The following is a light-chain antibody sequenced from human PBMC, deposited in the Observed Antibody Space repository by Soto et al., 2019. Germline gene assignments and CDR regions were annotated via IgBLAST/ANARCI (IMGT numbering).Light chain of an antibody. Sequence: QSALTQPPSASGTPGQRVTVSCSGSSSNIGSNHVYWYQQFPGSAPKLLIHSNNQRPSGVPDRFSGSKSGTSASLAISGLRSGDEADYYCAAWDDSLSGVVFAGGTQLTVL. CDR2: SNN. J-gene: IGLJ2*01. CDR1: SSNIGSNH. CDR3: AAWDDSLSGVV. V-gene: IGLV1-47*02.